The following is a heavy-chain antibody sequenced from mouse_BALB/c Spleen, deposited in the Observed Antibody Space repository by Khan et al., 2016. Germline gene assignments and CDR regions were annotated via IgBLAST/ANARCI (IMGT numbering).Heavy chain of an antibody. CDR3: TRWITYSGSSRFDY. Sequence: QVQLQQSGAELVRPGASVTLSCKTSGYTFTDCELHWVKQTPVHGLEWIGGIDPETGGTACNQKFKGKATLTADKSSSTAYLELRSLTSEDSAVYFCTRWITYSGSSRFDYWGQGSTLTVSS. CDR2: IDPETGGT. CDR1: GYTFTDCE. V-gene: IGHV1-15*01. D-gene: IGHD1-3*01. J-gene: IGHJ2*01.